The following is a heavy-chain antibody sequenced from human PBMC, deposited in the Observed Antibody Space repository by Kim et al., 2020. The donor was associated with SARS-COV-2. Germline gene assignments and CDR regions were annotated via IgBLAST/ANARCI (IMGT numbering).Heavy chain of an antibody. D-gene: IGHD6-19*01. CDR3: AKVKLDHYSSGWLTTQGGMDV. J-gene: IGHJ6*02. CDR2: ISGSGGST. V-gene: IGHV3-23*01. CDR1: GFTFSSYA. Sequence: GGSLRLSCAASGFTFSSYAMSWVRQAPGKGLEWVSAISGSGGSTYYADSVKGRFTISRDNSKNTLYLQMNSLRAEDTAVYYCAKVKLDHYSSGWLTTQGGMDVWGQGTTVTVSS.